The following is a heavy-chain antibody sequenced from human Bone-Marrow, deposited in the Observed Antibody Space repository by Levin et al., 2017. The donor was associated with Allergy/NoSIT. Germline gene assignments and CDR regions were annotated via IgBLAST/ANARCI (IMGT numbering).Heavy chain of an antibody. CDR3: SRRPHYYDSSGYYGSHASDI. D-gene: IGHD3-22*01. CDR2: ISPNSGGT. V-gene: IGHV1-2*02. J-gene: IGHJ3*02. CDR1: GYSFTGFY. Sequence: ASVKVSCKASGYSFTGFYLHWIRQAPRQGLEWMGWISPNSGGTNYAQKFQGRVTISRDTSISTAYLALSRLRSDDTAVYYCSRRPHYYDSSGYYGSHASDIWGQGTMVTVSS.